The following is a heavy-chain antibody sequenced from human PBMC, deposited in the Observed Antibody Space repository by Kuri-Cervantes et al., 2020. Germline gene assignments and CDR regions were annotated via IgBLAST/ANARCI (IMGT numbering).Heavy chain of an antibody. J-gene: IGHJ4*02. Sequence: GESLKISCAASGFTFSDYYMSWIRQAPGKGLEWVSYISSSGSTIYYADSVKGRFTISRDNAKNSLYLQMNSLRAEDTAVYYCARDSGKGGFDYWGQGTLVTVSS. CDR2: ISSSGSTI. CDR1: GFTFSDYY. V-gene: IGHV3-11*04. D-gene: IGHD3-16*01. CDR3: ARDSGKGGFDY.